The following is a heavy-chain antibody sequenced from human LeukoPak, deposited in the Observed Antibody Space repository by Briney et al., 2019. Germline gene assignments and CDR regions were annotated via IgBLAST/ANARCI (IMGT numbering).Heavy chain of an antibody. CDR2: ISSSSSYI. Sequence: GGSLRLSCAASGFTFSSYSMNWVRQAPGKGLEWVSSISSSSSYIYYADSVKGRFTISRDNAKNSLYLQMNSLSAEDTAVYYCARDGLYSSSWDLDYWGQGTLVTVSS. V-gene: IGHV3-21*01. CDR3: ARDGLYSSSWDLDY. CDR1: GFTFSSYS. J-gene: IGHJ4*02. D-gene: IGHD6-6*01.